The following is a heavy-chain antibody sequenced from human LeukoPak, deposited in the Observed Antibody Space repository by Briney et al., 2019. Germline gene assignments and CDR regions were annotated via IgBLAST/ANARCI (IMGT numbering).Heavy chain of an antibody. CDR3: ARDERSGYYIY. D-gene: IGHD2/OR15-2a*01. V-gene: IGHV3-7*01. J-gene: IGHJ4*02. CDR1: GFTFGHYW. CDR2: LKEDGSVK. Sequence: PGGSLSLSCEASGFTFGHYWMTWVRQAPGRGLEWVANLKEDGSVKQHADSVRGRFTISRDNTKNLVFLQMSSLKAEDSAVYYYARDERSGYYIYWGQGILVTVSS.